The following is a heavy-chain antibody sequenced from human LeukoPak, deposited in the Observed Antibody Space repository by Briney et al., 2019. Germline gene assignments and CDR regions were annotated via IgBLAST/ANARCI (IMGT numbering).Heavy chain of an antibody. Sequence: PGGSLRLSCAASGFTISSNYMSWVRQAPGKGLEWVSVIYSGGSTYYADSVKGRFTISRHNAKNTLYLQMNSLRAEDTAVYYCARGSGSYYYNWFDPWGQGTLVTVSS. J-gene: IGHJ5*02. CDR2: IYSGGST. CDR1: GFTISSNY. CDR3: ARGSGSYYYNWFDP. D-gene: IGHD1-26*01. V-gene: IGHV3-53*04.